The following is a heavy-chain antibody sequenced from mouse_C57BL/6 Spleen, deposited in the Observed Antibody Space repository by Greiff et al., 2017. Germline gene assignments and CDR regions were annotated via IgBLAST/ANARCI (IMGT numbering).Heavy chain of an antibody. Sequence: VQLVESGPGLVQPSQSLSITCTVSGFSLTSYGVHWVRQSPGKGLEWLGVIWSGGSTDYNAAFISRLSISKDNSKSQVFFKMNSLQADDTAIYYCARNSDYYGSSYAYFDVWGTGTTVTVSS. CDR2: IWSGGST. CDR1: GFSLTSYG. D-gene: IGHD1-1*01. V-gene: IGHV2-2*01. J-gene: IGHJ1*03. CDR3: ARNSDYYGSSYAYFDV.